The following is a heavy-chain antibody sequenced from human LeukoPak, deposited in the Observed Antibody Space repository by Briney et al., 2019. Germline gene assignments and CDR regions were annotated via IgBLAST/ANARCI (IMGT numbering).Heavy chain of an antibody. J-gene: IGHJ4*02. D-gene: IGHD2-2*02. CDR2: IIVGSGAT. Sequence: SVTVSCKTSGFTFSTSAVQWVRQARGQRLEWIGWIIVGSGATNYAQSLQGRFTITRDMSTNTAYMELSSLGSEDSAVYYCATTYCSSTSCYIRLDYWGQGTLVTVSS. V-gene: IGHV1-58*01. CDR1: GFTFSTSA. CDR3: ATTYCSSTSCYIRLDY.